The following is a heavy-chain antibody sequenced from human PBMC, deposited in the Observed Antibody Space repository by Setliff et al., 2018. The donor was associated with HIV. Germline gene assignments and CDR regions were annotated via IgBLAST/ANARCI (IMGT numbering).Heavy chain of an antibody. D-gene: IGHD2-15*01. J-gene: IGHJ6*02. CDR3: ARVEGYCDGVSCYSDYYGMDV. CDR2: INPNSGGT. CDR1: GFSFNAFY. V-gene: IGHV1-2*04. Sequence: ASVKVSCKASGFSFNAFYMHWVRQAPGQGPEYMGWINPNSGGTNYAQKFQGWVTMTSDSSISTAYVELSRLKSDDTAVYYCARVEGYCDGVSCYSDYYGMDVWGQGTTVTVSS.